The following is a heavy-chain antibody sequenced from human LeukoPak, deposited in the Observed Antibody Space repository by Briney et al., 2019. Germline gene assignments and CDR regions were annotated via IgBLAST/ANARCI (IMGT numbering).Heavy chain of an antibody. V-gene: IGHV3-21*01. CDR3: ARRLIAAAGQFDY. Sequence: GGSLRLSCAASGFTFSSYSMNWVRQAPGKGLEWVSSISSSSSYIYYAYSVKGRFTISRDNAKNSLYLQMNSLRAEDTAVYYCARRLIAAAGQFDYWGQGTLVTVSS. J-gene: IGHJ4*02. CDR1: GFTFSSYS. D-gene: IGHD6-13*01. CDR2: ISSSSSYI.